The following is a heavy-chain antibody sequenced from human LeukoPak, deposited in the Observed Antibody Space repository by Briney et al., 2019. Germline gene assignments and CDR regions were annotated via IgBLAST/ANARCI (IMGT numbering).Heavy chain of an antibody. Sequence: GGSLRLSCAASGFTFSSYGMHWVRQAPGKGLEWVAFIRYDGSNKYYADSVKGRFTISRDNSKNTLYLQMNSLRAEDTAVYYCAKDGSIAAAGHFDYWGQGTLVTVSS. D-gene: IGHD6-13*01. CDR3: AKDGSIAAAGHFDY. CDR1: GFTFSSYG. V-gene: IGHV3-30*02. CDR2: IRYDGSNK. J-gene: IGHJ4*02.